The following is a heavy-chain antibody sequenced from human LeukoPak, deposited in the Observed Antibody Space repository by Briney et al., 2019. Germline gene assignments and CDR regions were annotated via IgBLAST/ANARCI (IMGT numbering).Heavy chain of an antibody. CDR3: AKTPSLTGYYLPG. D-gene: IGHD3-9*01. V-gene: IGHV3-23*01. Sequence: PGGSLRLSCTPSGFTFSSNAMTWVRQAPGEGLEWVSSINDRGTNTYYTDSVKGRFTISRDNSKNTLYLQMNSLRAEDTAVYYCAKTPSLTGYYLPGWGQGTLVTVSS. CDR1: GFTFSSNA. CDR2: INDRGTNT. J-gene: IGHJ4*02.